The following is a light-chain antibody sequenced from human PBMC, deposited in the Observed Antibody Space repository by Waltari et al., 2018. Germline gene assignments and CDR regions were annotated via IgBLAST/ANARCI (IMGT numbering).Light chain of an antibody. CDR1: TGAVTRGYY. Sequence: TVVTQEPSLTVSPGGTVTLTCASSTGAVTRGYYPNWFQPKPGQAPAALIYSTNNKPSCTPARFSVSLLGDRAAQTRSGVQREDEAAYYRLLWYDGVHKWVFGGGTKLTVL. CDR3: LLWYDGVHKWV. CDR2: STN. V-gene: IGLV7-43*01. J-gene: IGLJ3*02.